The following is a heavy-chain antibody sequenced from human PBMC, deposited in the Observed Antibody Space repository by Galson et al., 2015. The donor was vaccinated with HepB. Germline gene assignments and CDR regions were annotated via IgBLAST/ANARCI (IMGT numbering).Heavy chain of an antibody. CDR3: VKAACQSLKQMGVFDV. J-gene: IGHJ3*01. Sequence: SLRLSCAVSGVTLSTSTMHWVRQAPGKGLEYVAAVSRDGKTTYHAASVKGRFTISRDNSKDTLYFQMSSLRPEDTGIYYCVKAACQSLKQMGVFDVWGQGTLVTVSS. CDR1: GVTLSTST. CDR2: VSRDGKTT. D-gene: IGHD1/OR15-1a*01. V-gene: IGHV3-64D*06.